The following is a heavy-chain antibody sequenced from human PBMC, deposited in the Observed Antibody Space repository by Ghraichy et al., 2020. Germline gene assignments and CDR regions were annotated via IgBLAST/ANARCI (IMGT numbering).Heavy chain of an antibody. D-gene: IGHD4-23*01. CDR3: ARPPGGNPPYYFDY. V-gene: IGHV4-39*01. Sequence: SETLSLTCTVSGGSISSSSYYWGWIRQPPGKGLEWIGSIYYSGSTYYNPSLKSRVTISVDTSKNQFSLKLSSVTAADTAVYYCARPPGGNPPYYFDYWGQGTLVTVSS. J-gene: IGHJ4*02. CDR1: GGSISSSSYY. CDR2: IYYSGST.